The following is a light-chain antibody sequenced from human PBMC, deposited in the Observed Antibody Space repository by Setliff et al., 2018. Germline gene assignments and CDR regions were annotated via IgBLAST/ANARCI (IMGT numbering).Light chain of an antibody. CDR2: DVS. Sequence: QSALTQPPSASGSPGQSVTISCTGTSNDVSGYNYVSWYQQHPGKAPQLMTYDVSKRPSGVPDRFSGSKSGNTASLTVSGLQAEDEADYYCSSYAGSNHFVFGTGTKVTVL. J-gene: IGLJ1*01. CDR3: SSYAGSNHFV. V-gene: IGLV2-8*01. CDR1: SNDVSGYNY.